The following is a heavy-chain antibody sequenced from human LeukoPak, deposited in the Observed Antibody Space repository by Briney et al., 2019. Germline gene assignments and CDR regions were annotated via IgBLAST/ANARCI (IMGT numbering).Heavy chain of an antibody. CDR2: IYPRGST. V-gene: IGHV4-4*07. CDR3: ARLGYTYGYAFDA. D-gene: IGHD5-18*01. J-gene: IGHJ4*02. CDR1: RVSPSSET. Sequence: PPETLSPSRSLSRVSPSSETWSSIPDPAREGLEWIGRIYPRGSTNYNPSLKSRVTMSLDTSKNQFSLKLSSVIAADTAVYYCARLGYTYGYAFDAWGQGTLVTVSS.